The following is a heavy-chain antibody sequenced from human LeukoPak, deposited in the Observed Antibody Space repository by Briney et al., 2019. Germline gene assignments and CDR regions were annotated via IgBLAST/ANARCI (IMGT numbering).Heavy chain of an antibody. CDR3: ARGRKGSGASRWQLPFDYYYYYYMDV. CDR1: GYTFTSYD. D-gene: IGHD2-15*01. CDR2: MNPNSGNT. Sequence: ASVKVSCKASGYTFTSYDINWVRQATGQGLEWMGWMNPNSGNTGYAQKFQGRVTITRNTSISTAYMELSSLRSEDTAVYYCARGRKGSGASRWQLPFDYYYYYYMDVWGKGTTVTVSS. V-gene: IGHV1-8*03. J-gene: IGHJ6*03.